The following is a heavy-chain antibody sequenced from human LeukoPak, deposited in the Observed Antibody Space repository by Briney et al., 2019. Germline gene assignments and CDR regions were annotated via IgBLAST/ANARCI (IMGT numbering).Heavy chain of an antibody. D-gene: IGHD3-3*01. CDR2: IYTSGST. J-gene: IGHJ5*02. CDR1: GGSISSGSYY. Sequence: PSQTLSLTCTVSGGSISSGSYYWSWIRQPAGKGLEWIGRIYTSGSTNYNPSLKSRVTISVDTSKNQFSLKLSSVTAADTAVYYCARGRDYDFWSGYFGWFDPWGQGTLVTVSS. V-gene: IGHV4-61*02. CDR3: ARGRDYDFWSGYFGWFDP.